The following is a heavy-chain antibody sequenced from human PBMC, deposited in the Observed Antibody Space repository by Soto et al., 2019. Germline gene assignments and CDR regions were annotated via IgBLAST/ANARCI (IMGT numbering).Heavy chain of an antibody. D-gene: IGHD2-21*02. CDR3: AREGYCGGDCSIIFRH. CDR1: GGTFSSYA. CDR2: IIPIFGTA. Sequence: QVQLVQSGAEVKKPGSSVKVSCKASGGTFSSYAISWVRQAPGQGLEWMGGIIPIFGTANYAQKFQGRVTITADESTSTAYMELSSLGSDETAVYYCAREGYCGGDCSIIFRHWGQGTLVTVSS. J-gene: IGHJ1*01. V-gene: IGHV1-69*12.